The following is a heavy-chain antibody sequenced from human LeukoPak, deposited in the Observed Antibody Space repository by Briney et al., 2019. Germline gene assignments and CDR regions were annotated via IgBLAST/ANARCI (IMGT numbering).Heavy chain of an antibody. V-gene: IGHV4-31*03. CDR2: IYYSGST. Sequence: PSETLSLTCTVSGGSISSGGYHWSWIRQHPGKGLEWIGYIYYSGSTYYNPSLKSRVTISVDTSKNQFSLKLSSVTAADTAVYYCAREGRFDDFWSGYIDYWGQGTLVTVSS. J-gene: IGHJ4*02. D-gene: IGHD3-3*01. CDR3: AREGRFDDFWSGYIDY. CDR1: GGSISSGGYH.